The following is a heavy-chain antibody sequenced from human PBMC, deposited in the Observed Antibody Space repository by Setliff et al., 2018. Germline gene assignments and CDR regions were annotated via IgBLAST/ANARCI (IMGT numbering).Heavy chain of an antibody. CDR3: ARFLYCTSTSCPVTFDH. Sequence: TETLSLTCAVYGGSFSGYYWSWIRQPPGKRLEWIGEIIHSGSTNYNPSLKSRVTMSVDTSKNQFSLNLTSVTAADTAVYYCARFLYCTSTSCPVTFDHWGRGTLVTVSS. D-gene: IGHD2-2*01. CDR1: GGSFSGYY. J-gene: IGHJ4*02. CDR2: IIHSGST. V-gene: IGHV4-34*12.